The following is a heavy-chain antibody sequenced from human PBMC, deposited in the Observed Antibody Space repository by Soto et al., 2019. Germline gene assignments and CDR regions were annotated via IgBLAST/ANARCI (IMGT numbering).Heavy chain of an antibody. CDR3: ARDLAESVEATGTTDLYYYYYYMDV. J-gene: IGHJ6*03. CDR1: GGSISSYY. Sequence: KTSETLSLTCTVSGGSISSYYWSWIRQPPGKGLEWIGYIYYSGSTNYNPSLKSRVTISVDTSKNQFSLKLSSVTAADTAVYYCARDLAESVEATGTTDLYYYYYYMDVWGKGTTVTVSS. V-gene: IGHV4-59*01. CDR2: IYYSGST. D-gene: IGHD1-7*01.